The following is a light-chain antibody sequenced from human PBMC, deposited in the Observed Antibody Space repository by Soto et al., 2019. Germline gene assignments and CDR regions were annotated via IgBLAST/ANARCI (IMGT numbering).Light chain of an antibody. CDR1: QSMSNR. CDR3: QQYNTYSWT. V-gene: IGKV1-5*03. J-gene: IGKJ1*01. CDR2: KAS. Sequence: DIQMTQFPSTLSASVGDRVTITCRASQSMSNRLAWFQQKSGEDPNLLIHKASSLESGVPSRFSGSGSGTEFTLTISSLQPDDFATYYFQQYNTYSWTFGKENKVEIK.